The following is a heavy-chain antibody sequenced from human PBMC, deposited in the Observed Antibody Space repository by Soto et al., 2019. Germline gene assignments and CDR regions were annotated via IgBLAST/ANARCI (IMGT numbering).Heavy chain of an antibody. V-gene: IGHV4-34*01. J-gene: IGHJ4*02. CDR2: INHSGST. D-gene: IGHD6-13*01. Sequence: SETLSLTCAVYGGSFSGYYWSWIRQPPGKGLEWIGEINHSGSTNYNPSLKSRVSISVDTSKKQFSLKVSSVTAADTAVYYCVENFRAAEGKNFDYWGQGTPVTVSS. CDR1: GGSFSGYY. CDR3: VENFRAAEGKNFDY.